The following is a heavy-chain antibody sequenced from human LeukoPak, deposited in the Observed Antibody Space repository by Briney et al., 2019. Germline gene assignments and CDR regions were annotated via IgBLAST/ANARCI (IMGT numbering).Heavy chain of an antibody. CDR1: GGSIGFYF. D-gene: IGHD3-16*02. V-gene: IGHV4-4*07. CDR3: VRDELRTTYRFSWDP. CDR2: INGNGVT. Sequence: PSETLSLTRTVSGGSIGFYFWSWIRQSAGKGLEWIGRINGNGVTNYNPSLKSRVTMSVDTSKSQFSLNLRSVIAADTSIYYCVRDELRTTYRFSWDPWGQGILVTV. J-gene: IGHJ5*02.